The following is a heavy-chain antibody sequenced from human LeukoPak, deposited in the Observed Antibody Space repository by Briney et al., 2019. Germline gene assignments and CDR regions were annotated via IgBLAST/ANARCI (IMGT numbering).Heavy chain of an antibody. V-gene: IGHV3-30*03. CDR1: GFTFSDYG. CDR3: ARESYYYDSSGYQRSLPGDY. J-gene: IGHJ4*02. CDR2: ISYDGSNN. Sequence: PGGSLRLSCAASGFTFSDYGMHWVRQAPGKGLEGVAVISYDGSNNYYADSVKGRFTISRDNSKNTLYLQLNSLRAEDTAVYHCARESYYYDSSGYQRSLPGDYWGQGTLVTVSS. D-gene: IGHD3-22*01.